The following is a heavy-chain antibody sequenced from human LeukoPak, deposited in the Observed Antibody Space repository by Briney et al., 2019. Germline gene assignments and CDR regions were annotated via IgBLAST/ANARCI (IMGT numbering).Heavy chain of an antibody. CDR2: FSGSGGST. V-gene: IGHV3-23*01. D-gene: IGHD4-23*01. CDR1: GFTFSSYA. Sequence: GGSLRLSCAAPGFTFSSYAMSWVRQAPGKGLEWVSSFSGSGGSTYYADSLKGRFTISRDTSKNTLYLQMNSLRVEDTAVYYCATSPWAVTTVGYFQYWGQGTLVTVSS. CDR3: ATSPWAVTTVGYFQY. J-gene: IGHJ1*01.